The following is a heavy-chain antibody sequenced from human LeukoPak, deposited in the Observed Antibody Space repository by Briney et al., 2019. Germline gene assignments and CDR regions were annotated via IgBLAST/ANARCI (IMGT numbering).Heavy chain of an antibody. J-gene: IGHJ6*02. CDR2: ISYDGSKK. Sequence: GGSLRLSCEASGFIFSDHALHWVGQAPGKGLEGVAVISYDGSKKYYADSVKGRFTISRDSSTNTLYLQTNSLRVEDTAVFYCARDRGNFHFYNMDVWGQGTTVTVSS. CDR1: GFIFSDHA. CDR3: ARDRGNFHFYNMDV. V-gene: IGHV3-30-3*01. D-gene: IGHD2/OR15-2a*01.